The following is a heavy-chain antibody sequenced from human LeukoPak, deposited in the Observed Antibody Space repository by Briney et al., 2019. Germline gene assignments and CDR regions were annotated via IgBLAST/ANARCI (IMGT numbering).Heavy chain of an antibody. CDR3: SRVYRSSSGYCFDF. D-gene: IGHD6-13*01. J-gene: IGHJ4*02. CDR1: GFTFSSYW. V-gene: IGHV3-7*01. CDR2: IKQDGSEK. Sequence: GGSLRLSCAASGFTFSSYWMSWVRQAPGKGLEWVASIKQDGSEKYYVDSVKGRFTVSRDNAKNSLYLQMNSLRAEDTAVYYCSRVYRSSSGYCFDFWGQGTLVNVFS.